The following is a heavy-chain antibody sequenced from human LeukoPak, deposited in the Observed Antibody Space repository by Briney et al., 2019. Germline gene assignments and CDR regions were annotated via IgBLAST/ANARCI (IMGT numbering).Heavy chain of an antibody. CDR3: ARTLYGLGDYGMDV. D-gene: IGHD2-8*01. CDR1: GFTFSSYS. CDR2: ISSSSSYI. J-gene: IGHJ6*02. V-gene: IGHV3-21*01. Sequence: GGSLRLSCAASGFTFSSYSMNWVRQAPGKGLEWVSSISSSSSYIYYADSVKGRFTISRDNAKNSPYLQMNSLRAEDTAVYYCARTLYGLGDYGMDVWGQGTTVTVSS.